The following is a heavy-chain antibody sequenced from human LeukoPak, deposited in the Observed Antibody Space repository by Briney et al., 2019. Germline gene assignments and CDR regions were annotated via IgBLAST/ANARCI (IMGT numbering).Heavy chain of an antibody. CDR3: ARDFGPYGMDV. CDR1: GFSFSSSW. Sequence: PGGSLRLSCAASGFSFSSSWMHWVRQAPGTGLVWVSRINSDGSTTNYADSVKGRFTISRDNAMSTLYLQMNGLRAEDTAVYYCARDFGPYGMDVWGQGTTVTVS. V-gene: IGHV3-74*01. CDR2: INSDGSTT. J-gene: IGHJ6*02. D-gene: IGHD3-16*01.